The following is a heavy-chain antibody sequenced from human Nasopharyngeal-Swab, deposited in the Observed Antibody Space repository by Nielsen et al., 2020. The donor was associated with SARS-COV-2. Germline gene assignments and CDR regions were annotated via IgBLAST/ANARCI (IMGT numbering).Heavy chain of an antibody. J-gene: IGHJ6*02. CDR3: ASAFLGGHAKRPDYDVLTEAYGMDV. CDR1: GGSISRYY. D-gene: IGHD3-9*01. V-gene: IGHV4-59*01. Sequence: SEPLSLTCTVSGGSISRYYWSWIWQPTGKGLEWIGSIYYSGSTNYNLSLKSRVTISVDTSKNQSSLTLSSVTAADTAVYYCASAFLGGHAKRPDYDVLTEAYGMDVWGQGTTVTVSS. CDR2: IYYSGST.